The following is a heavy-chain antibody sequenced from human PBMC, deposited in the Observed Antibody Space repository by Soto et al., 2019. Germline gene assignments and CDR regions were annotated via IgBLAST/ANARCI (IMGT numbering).Heavy chain of an antibody. CDR3: ARAPRYYYDSSCLYYYYYYGMDV. CDR1: GGSFSGYY. Sequence: PSETLSLTCAVYGGSFSGYYWSWIRQPPGKGLGWIGEINHSGSTNYNPSLKSRVTISVDTSKNQFSLKPSSVTAADTAVYYCARAPRYYYDSSCLYYYYYYGMDVWGQGTTVTVSS. D-gene: IGHD3-22*01. CDR2: INHSGST. J-gene: IGHJ6*02. V-gene: IGHV4-34*01.